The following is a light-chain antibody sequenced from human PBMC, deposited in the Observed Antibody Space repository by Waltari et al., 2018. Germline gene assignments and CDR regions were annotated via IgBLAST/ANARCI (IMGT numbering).Light chain of an antibody. CDR2: KAS. Sequence: DIQMTQSPSTLSASVGDRVTITCRASQSISNWLAWYQQKPGKAPKLLIYKASTLERAVPSRFSGSGSGTEFTLTISSLQPDDFATYYCQQYNSYSLLTFGGGTKVEIK. CDR1: QSISNW. V-gene: IGKV1-5*03. J-gene: IGKJ4*01. CDR3: QQYNSYSLLT.